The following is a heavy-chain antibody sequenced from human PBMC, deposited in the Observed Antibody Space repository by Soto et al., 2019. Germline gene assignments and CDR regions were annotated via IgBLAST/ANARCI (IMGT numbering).Heavy chain of an antibody. CDR2: IIPIFGTT. V-gene: IGHV1-69*15. J-gene: IGHJ5*02. CDR1: GGTFSNYA. D-gene: IGHD3-10*01. Sequence: QVHLVQSGAEVKKPGSSVNVSCKASGGTFSNYAITWVRQAPGQGLEWVGSIIPIFGTTNVAQKFQGRVTITSDESRTTADMELSGMRSDDTAVYYCAKDGGADGYYGNWLDPWGQGTLVTVSS. CDR3: AKDGGADGYYGNWLDP.